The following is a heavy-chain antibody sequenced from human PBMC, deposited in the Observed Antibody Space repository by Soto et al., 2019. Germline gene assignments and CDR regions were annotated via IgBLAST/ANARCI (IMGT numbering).Heavy chain of an antibody. Sequence: PGESLKISCKGSGYSFTSYWISWVRQVPGKGLEWMGRIDPSDSYTNYSPSFQGHVTISADKSISAAYLQWSSLKASDTAMYYCARQGGVVVAARNWFDPWGQGTLVTVSS. D-gene: IGHD2-15*01. V-gene: IGHV5-10-1*01. J-gene: IGHJ5*02. CDR1: GYSFTSYW. CDR3: ARQGGVVVAARNWFDP. CDR2: IDPSDSYT.